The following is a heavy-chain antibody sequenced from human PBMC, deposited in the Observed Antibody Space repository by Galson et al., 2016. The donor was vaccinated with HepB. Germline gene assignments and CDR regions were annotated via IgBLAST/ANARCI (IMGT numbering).Heavy chain of an antibody. D-gene: IGHD3-16*01. V-gene: IGHV1-58*01. J-gene: IGHJ3*02. CDR1: GFTFSKSA. CDR3: ASGGVRDAYRI. Sequence: SVKVSCKASGFTFSKSAVQWMRQSRGQRLEWIGRTLVASGNTNNPQRFQERVTFTRDMSTSTAYMDLINLTFEDTAVYYCASGGVRDAYRIWGQGTLVTVSS. CDR2: TLVASGNT.